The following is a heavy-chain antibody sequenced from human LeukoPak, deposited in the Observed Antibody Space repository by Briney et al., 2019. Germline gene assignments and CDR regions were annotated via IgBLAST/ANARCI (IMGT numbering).Heavy chain of an antibody. J-gene: IGHJ4*02. V-gene: IGHV4-39*07. CDR1: GGSVYTSDYY. CDR2: IFYTGKT. Sequence: SETLSLTCTVSGGSVYTSDYYWGWVRQPPGKGPEWIGDIFYTGKTNYNPSLKSRVSISIDTSKNQFSLKLTSVTAADTAVYYCATAFDSWGQGTLVTVSS. CDR3: ATAFDS.